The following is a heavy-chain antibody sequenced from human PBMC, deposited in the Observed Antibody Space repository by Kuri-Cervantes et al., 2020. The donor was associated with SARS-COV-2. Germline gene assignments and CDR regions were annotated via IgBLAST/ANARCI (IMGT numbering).Heavy chain of an antibody. CDR3: GRVSWLPLWRRYSDS. D-gene: IGHD5-24*01. V-gene: IGHV4-34*01. Sequence: SETLSLTWAVYGGSFSGYYWSWIRQPPGKGLEWIGEINHSGSTNYNPSLKSRVTISLDTSKNHVSLRLTSATAADTAIYYCGRVSWLPLWRRYSDSWGQGTLVTVSS. CDR2: INHSGST. J-gene: IGHJ4*02. CDR1: GGSFSGYY.